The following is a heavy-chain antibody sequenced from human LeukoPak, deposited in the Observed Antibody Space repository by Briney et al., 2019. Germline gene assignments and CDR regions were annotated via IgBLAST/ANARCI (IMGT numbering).Heavy chain of an antibody. D-gene: IGHD3-3*01. CDR2: IWYDGSNK. V-gene: IGHV3-33*01. Sequence: GGSLRLSCAASGFTFSSYGMHWVRQAPGKGLEWVAVIWYDGSNKYYADSVKGRFAISRDNSKNTLYLQMNSLRAEGTAVYYCARWSNPWYYGMDVWGQGTTVTVSS. CDR1: GFTFSSYG. CDR3: ARWSNPWYYGMDV. J-gene: IGHJ6*02.